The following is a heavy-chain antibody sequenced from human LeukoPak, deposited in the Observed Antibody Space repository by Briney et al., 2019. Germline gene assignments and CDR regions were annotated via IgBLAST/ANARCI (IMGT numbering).Heavy chain of an antibody. J-gene: IGHJ4*02. V-gene: IGHV3-30-3*01. D-gene: IGHD1-26*01. CDR3: ARDKGGKDY. Sequence: PGGSLRLSCAASGFPFSSHWVSWFRQSPGKGLEWVAVISYDGSNKYYADSVKGRFTISRDNSKNTLYLQMNSLRAEDTAVYYCARDKGGKDYWGQGTLVTVSS. CDR1: GFPFSSHW. CDR2: ISYDGSNK.